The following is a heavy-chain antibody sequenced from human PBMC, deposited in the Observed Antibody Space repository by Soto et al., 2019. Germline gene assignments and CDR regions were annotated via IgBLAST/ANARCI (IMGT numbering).Heavy chain of an antibody. J-gene: IGHJ1*01. CDR3: ARGEYYYDSSGSMFQH. CDR2: IYYSGST. V-gene: IGHV4-30-4*01. Sequence: SETLSLTCTVSGGSISSGDYYWSWIRQPPGKGLEWIGYIYYSGSTYYNPSLKSRATISVDTSKNQFSLKLSSVTAADTAVYYCARGEYYYDSSGSMFQHWGQGTLVTVSS. D-gene: IGHD3-22*01. CDR1: GGSISSGDYY.